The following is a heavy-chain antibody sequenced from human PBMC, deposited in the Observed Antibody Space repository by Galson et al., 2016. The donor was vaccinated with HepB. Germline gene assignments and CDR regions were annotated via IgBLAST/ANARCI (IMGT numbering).Heavy chain of an antibody. J-gene: IGHJ5*02. V-gene: IGHV3-23*01. CDR3: AKDTRRCFYSRWFDP. CDR2: ISGSGGSP. CDR1: GFTFSNYA. D-gene: IGHD3-10*01. Sequence: SLRLSCAASGFTFSNYAMSWVRQAPGKGLEWVSAISGSGGSPYYADSVKGRFTISRDNSKNTLYLQMNSLRVEDTALYYCAKDTRRCFYSRWFDPWGQGTLVTVSS.